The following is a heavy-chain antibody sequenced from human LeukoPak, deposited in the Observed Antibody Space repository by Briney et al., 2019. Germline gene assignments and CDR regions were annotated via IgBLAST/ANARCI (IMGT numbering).Heavy chain of an antibody. J-gene: IGHJ4*02. CDR2: ISSSSSYI. V-gene: IGHV3-21*01. CDR1: GFTFSSYS. CDR3: TRSSGDDFWSGFQSDY. Sequence: PGGSLRLSCAASGFTFSSYSMNWVRQAPGKGLEWVSSISSSSSYIYYADSVKGRFTISRDNAKNSLYLQMNSLRAEDTAVYYCTRSSGDDFWSGFQSDYWGQGTLVTVSS. D-gene: IGHD3-3*01.